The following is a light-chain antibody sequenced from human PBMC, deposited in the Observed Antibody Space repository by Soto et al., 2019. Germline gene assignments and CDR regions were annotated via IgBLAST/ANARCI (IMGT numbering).Light chain of an antibody. CDR3: LSYTTSSSYV. CDR1: SSDVGAYNR. J-gene: IGLJ1*01. V-gene: IGLV2-14*01. CDR2: EVS. Sequence: QSVLTQPASVSGSPGQSITISCIGTSSDVGAYNRVSWYQQHSGKAPKLMIYEVSNRPSGVSNRFSGSKSGNTASLTISGLQAEDEADYYCLSYTTSSSYVFGTGTKVTVL.